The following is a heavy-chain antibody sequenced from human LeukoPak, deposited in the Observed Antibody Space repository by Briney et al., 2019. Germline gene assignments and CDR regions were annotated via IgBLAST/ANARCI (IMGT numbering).Heavy chain of an antibody. V-gene: IGHV1-2*02. Sequence: ASVKVSCKTSGYTFGDYYIHWVRQAPRQGLEWMGWINPNSGETKSAQKFQGRVTMTGDTSISTAYMELRRVTSDDTAVYYCARDRDYSNTERGFDYWGQGTLVTVSS. CDR2: INPNSGET. J-gene: IGHJ4*02. CDR3: ARDRDYSNTERGFDY. D-gene: IGHD4-11*01. CDR1: GYTFGDYY.